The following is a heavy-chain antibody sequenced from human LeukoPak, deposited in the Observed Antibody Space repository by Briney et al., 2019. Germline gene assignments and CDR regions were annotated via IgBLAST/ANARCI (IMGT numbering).Heavy chain of an antibody. J-gene: IGHJ6*02. V-gene: IGHV3-21*01. CDR2: ISSSSSYI. D-gene: IGHD6-13*01. CDR3: ARDRTGLYSSSWYYYYGMDV. Sequence: GRSLRLSCAASGFTFSSYGMNWVRQAPGKGLEWVSSISSSSSYIYYADSVKGRFTISRDNAKNSLYLQMNSLRAEDTAVYYCARDRTGLYSSSWYYYYGMDVWGQGTTVTVSS. CDR1: GFTFSSYG.